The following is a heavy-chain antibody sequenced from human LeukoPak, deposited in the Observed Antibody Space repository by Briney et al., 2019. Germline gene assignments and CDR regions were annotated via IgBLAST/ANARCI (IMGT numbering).Heavy chain of an antibody. CDR3: TRVIVAVPGYFDYFDF. J-gene: IGHJ4*02. V-gene: IGHV3-7*01. CDR1: GFTVTTLA. CDR2: INEDGSNK. D-gene: IGHD6-19*01. Sequence: GGSLRLSCAASGFTVTTLAMTWVRQAPGKGLEWVANINEDGSNKWHLGSVKGRFTVSRDNARNALYLQMNSLRVEDTAVYYCTRVIVAVPGYFDYFDFWGQGALVTVSS.